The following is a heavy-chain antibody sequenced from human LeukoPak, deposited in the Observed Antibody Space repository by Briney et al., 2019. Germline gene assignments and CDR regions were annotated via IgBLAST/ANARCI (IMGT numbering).Heavy chain of an antibody. V-gene: IGHV3-23*01. CDR2: ISGTGGST. J-gene: IGHJ4*02. Sequence: GGSLRLSCAASGFTFSSYGMHWVRQAPGKGLEWVSGISGTGGSTYSADSVKGRFTISRDNSKSTLYLQMNSLRAEDTAVYYCAKATGYYYGSGTLDHWGQGTLVTVSS. CDR3: AKATGYYYGSGTLDH. CDR1: GFTFSSYG. D-gene: IGHD3-10*01.